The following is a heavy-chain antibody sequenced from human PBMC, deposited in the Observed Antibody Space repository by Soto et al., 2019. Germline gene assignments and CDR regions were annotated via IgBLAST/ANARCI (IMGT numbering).Heavy chain of an antibody. J-gene: IGHJ4*02. CDR2: IRGDGCST. Sequence: EVQLVESGGGLVQPGGSLRLSCAASGFTFGSYWMHWVRQAPGKGLEWVSRIRGDGCSTSYADSVKVRFTISRDNAKNTLDLQMNSLRDEDKAVYYCVRYIPPTWRFDHWGQGTLITVSS. V-gene: IGHV3-74*01. CDR1: GFTFGSYW. CDR3: VRYIPPTWRFDH.